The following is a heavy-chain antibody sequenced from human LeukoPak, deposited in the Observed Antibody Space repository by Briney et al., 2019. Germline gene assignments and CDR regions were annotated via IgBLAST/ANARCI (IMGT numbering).Heavy chain of an antibody. CDR3: AKAFRGTLTIDP. Sequence: GGSLRLSCAASGFTFSNYGMNWVRQAPGKGLEWVSAISGSGGSTYYADSVKGRFTISRDNSKNTLYLQMNSLRAEDTAVYYCAKAFRGTLTIDPWGQGTLVTVSS. CDR1: GFTFSNYG. V-gene: IGHV3-23*01. J-gene: IGHJ5*02. D-gene: IGHD3-16*01. CDR2: ISGSGGST.